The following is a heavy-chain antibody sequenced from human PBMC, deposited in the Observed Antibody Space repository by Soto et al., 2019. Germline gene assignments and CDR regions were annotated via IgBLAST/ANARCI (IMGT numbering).Heavy chain of an antibody. CDR3: AIYTTSFFSFTH. V-gene: IGHV1-8*01. CDR2: MNPQSGKT. Sequence: QVQLVQSGAEAKKPGASVKVSCKASGYTFSNHDINWVRQASGQGLEWMGWMNPQSGKTEYVQKFQGRVTMTRDTSIRTAYMEVSSLTSEDTAVYYCAIYTTSFFSFTHWGQGTLVTVSS. D-gene: IGHD1-26*01. J-gene: IGHJ4*02. CDR1: GYTFSNHD.